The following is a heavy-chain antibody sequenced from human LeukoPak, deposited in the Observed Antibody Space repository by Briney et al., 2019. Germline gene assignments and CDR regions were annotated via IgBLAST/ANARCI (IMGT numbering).Heavy chain of an antibody. CDR1: GFTFSDHY. CDR3: ARRATAALKYAFDY. D-gene: IGHD2-2*01. Sequence: PGGSLRLSCAASGFTFSDHYMSWIRQAPGKGLEWVSYISNSGSYTNYADSVKGRFTISRDNAKNSVYLQMNTLRAEDTAVYYCARRATAALKYAFDYWGQGILVTVSS. V-gene: IGHV3-11*03. CDR2: ISNSGSYT. J-gene: IGHJ4*02.